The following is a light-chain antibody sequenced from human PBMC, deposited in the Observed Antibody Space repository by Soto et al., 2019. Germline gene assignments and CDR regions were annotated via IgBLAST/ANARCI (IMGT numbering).Light chain of an antibody. J-gene: IGLJ2*01. V-gene: IGLV2-18*02. CDR2: EVS. CDR1: SSDVGSYNR. CDR3: SSYTSSSTSV. Sequence: QSALTQPPSVSGSPGQSVTISCTGTSSDVGSYNRVSWYQQPPGTAPKLMIYEVSNRPSGVPDRFSGSKSGNTASLTISGLQAEDEADYYCSSYTSSSTSVFGGGTQLTV.